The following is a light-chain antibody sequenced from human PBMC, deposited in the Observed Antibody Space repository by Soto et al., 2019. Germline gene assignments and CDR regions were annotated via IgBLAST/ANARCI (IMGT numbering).Light chain of an antibody. CDR3: SSYTSSTTRV. V-gene: IGLV2-14*01. Sequence: QSALTQPASVSGSPGQSITISCTGTSVDVGGYNYVSWYQQHPGKAPKLIIYEVTNRPSGVSNRFSGSKSANTASLTISGLQAEDEADYYCSSYTSSTTRVFGTGTKLTVL. CDR2: EVT. J-gene: IGLJ1*01. CDR1: SVDVGGYNY.